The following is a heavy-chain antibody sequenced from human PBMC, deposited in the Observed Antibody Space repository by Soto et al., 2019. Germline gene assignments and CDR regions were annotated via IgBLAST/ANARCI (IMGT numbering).Heavy chain of an antibody. CDR1: GGSISSYY. CDR3: ARQAVLWFGEFAGGFDP. D-gene: IGHD3-10*01. Sequence: NASETLSLTCTVSGGSISSYYWSWIRQPPGKGLEWIGYIYYSGSTNYNPSLKSRVTISVDTSKNQFSLKLSSVTAADTAVYYCARQAVLWFGEFAGGFDPWDQGTLVTVSS. V-gene: IGHV4-59*08. CDR2: IYYSGST. J-gene: IGHJ5*02.